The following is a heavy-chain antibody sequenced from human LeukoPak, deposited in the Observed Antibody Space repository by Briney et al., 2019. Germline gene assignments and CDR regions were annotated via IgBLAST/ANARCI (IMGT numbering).Heavy chain of an antibody. V-gene: IGHV3-7*01. D-gene: IGHD1-14*01. CDR2: IKRDGSIA. Sequence: PGGSLRLSCAASGFTFSDYWMAWVRQAPGKGLEWVANIKRDGSIAEYRDSLEGQFIISRDNGENSLFLQMSSLRVEDTAVYHCARWRRDHSEFDFWGQGTLVTVSS. J-gene: IGHJ4*02. CDR3: ARWRRDHSEFDF. CDR1: GFTFSDYW.